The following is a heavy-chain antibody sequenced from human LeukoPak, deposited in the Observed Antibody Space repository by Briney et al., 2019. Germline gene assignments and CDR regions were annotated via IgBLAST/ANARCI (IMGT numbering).Heavy chain of an antibody. D-gene: IGHD3-3*01. CDR2: ISGSGGST. CDR1: GFTFSSYA. J-gene: IGHJ1*01. Sequence: GGPLRLSCAASGFTFSSYAMSWVRQAPGKGLEWVSAISGSGGSTYYADSVKGRFTISRDNSKNTLYLQMNSLRAEDTAVYYCARALYDFRLLVDWGQGTLVIVSS. CDR3: ARALYDFRLLVD. V-gene: IGHV3-23*01.